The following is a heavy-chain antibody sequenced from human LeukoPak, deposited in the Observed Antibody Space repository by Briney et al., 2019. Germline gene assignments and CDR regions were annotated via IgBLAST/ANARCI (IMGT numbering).Heavy chain of an antibody. CDR2: IYYSGST. V-gene: IGHV4-59*01. CDR1: GGSISSYY. J-gene: IGHJ4*02. D-gene: IGHD3-22*01. Sequence: SETLSLTCTVSGGSISSYYWSWLRQPPGKGLHWVGYIYYSGSTNYNPSLKSRVTISVDTSKNQFSLKLSSVTAADTAVYYCARVDYYDSSGLDYWGQGTLVTVSS. CDR3: ARVDYYDSSGLDY.